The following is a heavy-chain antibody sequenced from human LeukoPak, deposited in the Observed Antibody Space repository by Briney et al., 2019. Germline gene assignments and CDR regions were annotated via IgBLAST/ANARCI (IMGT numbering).Heavy chain of an antibody. Sequence: GGSLRLSCAASGFTFSNYAMHWVRQAPGKGLEWMSVISYDGRNKYFADSVKGRFTLSRDNSKNTLYLQMNNLRAEDTAVYYCARVIAFRGYMDVWGKGTTVTVSS. V-gene: IGHV3-30*04. CDR1: GFTFSNYA. CDR2: ISYDGRNK. D-gene: IGHD3-16*02. CDR3: ARVIAFRGYMDV. J-gene: IGHJ6*03.